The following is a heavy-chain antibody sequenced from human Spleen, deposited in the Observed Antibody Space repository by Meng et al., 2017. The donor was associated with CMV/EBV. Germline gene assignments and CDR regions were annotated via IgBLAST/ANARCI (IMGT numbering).Heavy chain of an antibody. D-gene: IGHD1-1*01. CDR2: ISSSISYT. J-gene: IGHJ4*02. Sequence: VELVGPGGGLGEPGGSLRLSCVASGFTFSDYYMSWILQAPGKGLGWVSYISSSISYTNYADSVKGRFTISRDNAKNSLYLQMNSLRAEDTAVYYCARGRRTGTNAADYWGQGTLVTVSS. CDR1: GFTFSDYY. CDR3: ARGRRTGTNAADY. V-gene: IGHV3-11*05.